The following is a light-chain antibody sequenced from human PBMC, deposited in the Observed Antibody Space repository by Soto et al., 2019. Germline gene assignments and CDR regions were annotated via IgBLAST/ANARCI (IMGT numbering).Light chain of an antibody. CDR2: KAS. CDR1: QTISSW. J-gene: IGKJ1*01. V-gene: IGKV1-5*03. CDR3: QHYNSYPEA. Sequence: DIQMTQSPSTLSGSVGDRVTITCRASQTISSWLAWYQQKPGKAPKLLIYKASTLKSGVPSRFSGSGSGTEFTLTISILQPDDFATYYCQHYNSYPEAFGQGT.